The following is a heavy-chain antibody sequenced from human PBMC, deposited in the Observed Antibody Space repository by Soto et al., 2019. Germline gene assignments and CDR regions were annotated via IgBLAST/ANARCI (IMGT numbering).Heavy chain of an antibody. CDR2: IWYDGSNK. V-gene: IGHV3-33*01. D-gene: IGHD3-10*01. J-gene: IGHJ3*02. CDR3: ARDLKVPNYYGSSHAFDI. CDR1: GFTFSSYG. Sequence: QVQLVESGGGVVQPGRSLRLSCAASGFTFSSYGMHWVRQAPGNGLEWVAVIWYDGSNKYYADSVKGRFTISRDNSKNTLYLQMNSLRAEDTAVYYCARDLKVPNYYGSSHAFDIWGQGTMVTVSS.